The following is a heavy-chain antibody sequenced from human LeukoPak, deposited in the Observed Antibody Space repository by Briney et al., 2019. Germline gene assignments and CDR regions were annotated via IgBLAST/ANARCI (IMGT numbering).Heavy chain of an antibody. CDR2: ISYDGSNK. CDR3: AKVLKRGGRTDFDY. Sequence: GGSLRLSCAASGFTFSSYSMNWVRQAPGKGLEWVAVISYDGSNKYYADSVKGRFTISRDNSKNTLYLQMNSLRAEDTAVYYCAKVLKRGGRTDFDYWGQGTLVTVSS. V-gene: IGHV3-30*18. CDR1: GFTFSSYS. J-gene: IGHJ4*02. D-gene: IGHD1-26*01.